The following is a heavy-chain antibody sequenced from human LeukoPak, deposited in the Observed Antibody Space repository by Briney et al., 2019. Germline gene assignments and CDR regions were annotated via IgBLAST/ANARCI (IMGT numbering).Heavy chain of an antibody. CDR2: MSGSGGST. V-gene: IGHV3-23*01. CDR3: AKYSGSGSPHYYGMDV. CDR1: GFTVSTNY. D-gene: IGHD3-10*01. Sequence: GGSLRLSCAASGFTVSTNYMSWVRQAPGTGLEWVSAMSGSGGSTYYADSVKGRYTISRDNSKNSQYLQMNSLRAEDTALYYCAKYSGSGSPHYYGMDVWGQGTTVTVSS. J-gene: IGHJ6*02.